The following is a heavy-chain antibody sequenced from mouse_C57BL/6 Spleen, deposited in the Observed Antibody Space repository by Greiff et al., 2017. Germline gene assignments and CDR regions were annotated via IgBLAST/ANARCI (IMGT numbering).Heavy chain of an antibody. CDR1: GYTFTSYW. D-gene: IGHD1-1*01. CDR3: AIGYGSSPYWYFDV. Sequence: QVQLQQPGAELVKPGASVKVSCKASGYTFTSYWMHWVKQRPGQGLEWIGRIHPSDSDTNYNQKFKGKATLTVDKSSSTAYMQLSSLTSEDSAVYYSAIGYGSSPYWYFDVWGTGTTVTVSS. J-gene: IGHJ1*03. CDR2: IHPSDSDT. V-gene: IGHV1-74*01.